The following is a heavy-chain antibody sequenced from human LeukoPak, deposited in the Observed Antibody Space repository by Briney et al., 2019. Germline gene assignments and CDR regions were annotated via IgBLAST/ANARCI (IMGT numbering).Heavy chain of an antibody. V-gene: IGHV4-39*07. D-gene: IGHD3-3*01. J-gene: IGHJ4*02. Sequence: SETLSLTCTVSGGSISSSSYYWGWIRQPPGKGLEWIGSISYSGSTYYNPSLKSRVTISVGTSKNQFSLKLSSVTAADTAVYYCARGKPWSGYYKMRLDYWGQGTLVTVSS. CDR3: ARGKPWSGYYKMRLDY. CDR1: GGSISSSSYY. CDR2: ISYSGST.